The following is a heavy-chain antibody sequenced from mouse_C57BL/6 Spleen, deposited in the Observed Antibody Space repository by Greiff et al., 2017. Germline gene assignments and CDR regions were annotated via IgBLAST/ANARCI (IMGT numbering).Heavy chain of an antibody. CDR1: GYTFTSYW. CDR3: ARLPLYYGSSYFYVDY. V-gene: IGHV1-64*01. Sequence: QVQLKQPGAELVKPGASVKLSCKASGYTFTSYWMHWVKQRPGQGLEWIGMIHPNSGSTNYNEKFKSKATLTVDKSSSTAYMQLSSLTSEDSAVYYCARLPLYYGSSYFYVDYWGQGTTLTVSS. D-gene: IGHD1-1*01. CDR2: IHPNSGST. J-gene: IGHJ2*01.